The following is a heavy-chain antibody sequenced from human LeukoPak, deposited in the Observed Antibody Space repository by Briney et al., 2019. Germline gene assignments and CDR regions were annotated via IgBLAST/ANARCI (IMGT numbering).Heavy chain of an antibody. CDR3: ARLVVSSWYHEVLLGRDY. J-gene: IGHJ4*02. CDR1: GGSISSRPYC. Sequence: SETLSLTCTVSGGSISSRPYCWGWIRQPPGKGLEWLGNFYYSGSTYYKPSLKSRVTISVDTSKNQISLKLSSVTAADTAVYYCARLVVSSWYHEVLLGRDYWGQGTLVTVSS. CDR2: FYYSGST. D-gene: IGHD6-13*01. V-gene: IGHV4-39*01.